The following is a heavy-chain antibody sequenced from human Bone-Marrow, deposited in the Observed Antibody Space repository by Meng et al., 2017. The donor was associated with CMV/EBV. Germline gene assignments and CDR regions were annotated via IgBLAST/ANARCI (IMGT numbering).Heavy chain of an antibody. D-gene: IGHD3-3*01. Sequence: ASVKVSCKASGYTFTSYGISWVRQAPGQGLEWMGWISAYNGNTNYAQKLQGRVTMTTDTSTSTAYMELRSLRSDDTAVYYCARDRTVTIFGVVNRGPWFDPWVRGTLDTVSS. CDR2: ISAYNGNT. J-gene: IGHJ5*01. CDR1: GYTFTSYG. CDR3: ARDRTVTIFGVVNRGPWFDP. V-gene: IGHV1-18*01.